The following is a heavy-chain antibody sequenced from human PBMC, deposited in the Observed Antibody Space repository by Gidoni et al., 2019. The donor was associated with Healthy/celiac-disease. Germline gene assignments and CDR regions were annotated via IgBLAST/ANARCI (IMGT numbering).Heavy chain of an antibody. J-gene: IGHJ3*02. CDR2: IKQDGSEK. Sequence: EGQLEEPGGGLAQPGGSPGLSCAASGFTFSSYWMSWVRQAPGKGLEWVANIKQDGSEKYYVDSVKGRFTISRDNDKNSLYLQMNSLRAEDTAVYYCAREWHDAFDIWGQGTMVTVSS. CDR1: GFTFSSYW. V-gene: IGHV3-7*04. D-gene: IGHD5-12*01. CDR3: AREWHDAFDI.